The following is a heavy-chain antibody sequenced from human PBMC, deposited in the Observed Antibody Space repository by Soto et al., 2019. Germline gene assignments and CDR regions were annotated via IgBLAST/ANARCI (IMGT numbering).Heavy chain of an antibody. V-gene: IGHV1-69*13. CDR2: IIPIFTTT. CDR1: GGTFSNSA. J-gene: IGHJ4*02. CDR3: ARPSGLLGQYSALVDY. D-gene: IGHD6-6*01. Sequence: GASVKVSCKASGGTFSNSAIAWVRQAPGQGPEWLGMIIPIFTTTNYALKFKDRLTISADGSTSTAYMELSGLKSEDTAVYFCARPSGLLGQYSALVDYWGQGTLVTVSS.